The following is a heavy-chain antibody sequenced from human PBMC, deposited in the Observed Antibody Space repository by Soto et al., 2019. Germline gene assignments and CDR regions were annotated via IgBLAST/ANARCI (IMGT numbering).Heavy chain of an antibody. V-gene: IGHV3-23*01. CDR1: GFTFSSYA. D-gene: IGHD1-1*01. CDR3: AKDFETGTVWDYFDY. J-gene: IGHJ4*02. Sequence: EVQLLESGGGLVQPGGSLRLSCAASGFTFSSYAMSWVRQAPGKGLEWVSAISGSGGSTYYADSVKGRFTISRDNSKNTLYLQMHSLTAEDTAVYYYAKDFETGTVWDYFDYWGQGTLVTVSS. CDR2: ISGSGGST.